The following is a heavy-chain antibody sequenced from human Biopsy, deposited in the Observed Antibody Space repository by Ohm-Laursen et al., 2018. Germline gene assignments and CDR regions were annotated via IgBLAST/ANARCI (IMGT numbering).Heavy chain of an antibody. CDR1: GDSISRYY. J-gene: IGHJ2*01. CDR3: PRDRGYYSDRTVPGYFDL. Sequence: SVTLSLTCTVSGDSISRYYWSWIRQPPGKGLVWIGYVHYTGSTDYNTYLQSRVTISVDTSKNHFSLRLRSATPADTALYCPRDRGYYSDRTVPGYFDLWGRGTLVTVSS. D-gene: IGHD3-22*01. CDR2: VHYTGST. V-gene: IGHV4-59*01.